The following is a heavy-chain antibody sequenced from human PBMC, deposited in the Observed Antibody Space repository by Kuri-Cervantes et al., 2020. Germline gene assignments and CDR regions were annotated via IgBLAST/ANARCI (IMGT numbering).Heavy chain of an antibody. J-gene: IGHJ5*02. V-gene: IGHV3-15*01. CDR2: IKSKTDGGTT. Sequence: GGSLRLSCAASGFTFSNAWMSWVRLAPGKGLEWVGRIKSKTDGGTTDYAAPVKGRFTISRDNAKNSLYLQMNSLRAEDTAVYYCARARYSSTSCYVTWGQGTLVTVSS. CDR1: GFTFSNAW. D-gene: IGHD2-2*01. CDR3: ARARYSSTSCYVT.